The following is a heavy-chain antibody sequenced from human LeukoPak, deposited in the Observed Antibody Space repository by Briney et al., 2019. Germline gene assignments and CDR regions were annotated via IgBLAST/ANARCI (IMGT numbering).Heavy chain of an antibody. J-gene: IGHJ4*02. CDR2: IYYSGST. Sequence: PSETLSLTCTVSGGSISSSSYYWGWIRQPPGKGLEWIGSIYYSGSTYYNPSLKSRVTISVDTSKNQFSLKLSSVTAADTAVYYCARAPPAAGNTHFDYWGQGTLVTVSS. D-gene: IGHD6-13*01. CDR3: ARAPPAAGNTHFDY. CDR1: GGSISSSSYY. V-gene: IGHV4-39*07.